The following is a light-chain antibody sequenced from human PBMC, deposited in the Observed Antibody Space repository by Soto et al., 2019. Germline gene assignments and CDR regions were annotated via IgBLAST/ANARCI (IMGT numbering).Light chain of an antibody. Sequence: QSALTQPPSASGSPGQSVTISCTGTSSDDGGYNYVSWYQQHPGKAPKLMIYEVSKRPSGVPDRFSGSKSGNTASLTVSGLQAEDEADYYCSSFAGSNTVPFGTGTKVTVL. CDR2: EVS. J-gene: IGLJ1*01. CDR1: SSDDGGYNY. V-gene: IGLV2-8*01. CDR3: SSFAGSNTVP.